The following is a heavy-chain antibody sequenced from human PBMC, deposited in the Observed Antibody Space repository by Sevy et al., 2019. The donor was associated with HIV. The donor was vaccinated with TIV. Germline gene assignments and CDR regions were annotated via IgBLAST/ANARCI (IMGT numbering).Heavy chain of an antibody. Sequence: GGSLRLSCAASGFTFSSYAMSWVRQAPGKGLEWVSAISGSGGSTYYADSVKGRFTISRDNSKNTLYLQMNSLRAEDMAVYYCAKSTGERYYYYYYMDVWGKGTTVTVSS. D-gene: IGHD3-10*01. CDR2: ISGSGGST. J-gene: IGHJ6*03. V-gene: IGHV3-23*01. CDR3: AKSTGERYYYYYYMDV. CDR1: GFTFSSYA.